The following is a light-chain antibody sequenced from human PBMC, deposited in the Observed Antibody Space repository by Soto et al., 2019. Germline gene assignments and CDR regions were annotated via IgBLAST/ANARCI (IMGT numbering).Light chain of an antibody. J-gene: IGLJ2*01. CDR2: QDS. CDR3: QAWDSSTVV. CDR1: KLGSKY. V-gene: IGLV3-1*01. Sequence: SYELTQPPSVSVSPGPTAGITCSGDKLGSKYVCWYQQKPGQSPVVVIYQDSKRPSGIPERFSGSNSENTATLTISGTQAMDEADYYCQAWDSSTVVFGGGTKLTVL.